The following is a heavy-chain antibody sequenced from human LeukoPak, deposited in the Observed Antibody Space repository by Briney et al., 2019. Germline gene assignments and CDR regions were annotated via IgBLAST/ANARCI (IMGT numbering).Heavy chain of an antibody. D-gene: IGHD1-14*01. CDR1: GFTFSSYA. J-gene: IGHJ3*02. CDR2: ISGGGGTT. CDR3: AYFCGATGGKGAFDS. V-gene: IGHV3-23*01. Sequence: GGSLRLSCAASGFTFSSYAMSWVRQAPGKGLGWVSAISGGGGTTYYADSVKGRFTISRDNSKNTLYLQMNSLRAEDTAVYYYAYFCGATGGKGAFDSWGQGTMVTVSS.